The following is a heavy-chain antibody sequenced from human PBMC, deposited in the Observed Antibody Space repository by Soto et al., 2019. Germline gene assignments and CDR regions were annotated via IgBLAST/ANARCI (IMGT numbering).Heavy chain of an antibody. V-gene: IGHV3-23*01. CDR3: AKGPGEKQLWSPYGMDV. D-gene: IGHD5-18*01. CDR2: IGGSGGST. CDR1: GLIFSSYA. Sequence: EVQLLESGGDLVQPGGSLRLSCAASGLIFSSYAMSWVRQAPGKGLEWVSTIGGSGGSTWYADSVKGRFTMSRDNSKNTRYLQMNSLRVEDTAVYYCAKGPGEKQLWSPYGMDVWGQGTTVTVSS. J-gene: IGHJ6*02.